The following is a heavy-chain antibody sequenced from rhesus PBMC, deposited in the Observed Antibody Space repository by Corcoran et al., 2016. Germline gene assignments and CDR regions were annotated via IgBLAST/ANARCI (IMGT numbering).Heavy chain of an antibody. CDR2: IYGINGST. Sequence: QVQLQESGPGVVQPSETLSLTCAVSVYSLRSGYACTWVRDSPGKGLEWIGYIYGINGSTNYNPSLKNRVTISKYTSKNQFSLKLSSVTAADTAVYYCAASAGTTALYWGQGVLVTVSS. V-gene: IGHV4-76*01. J-gene: IGHJ4*01. CDR1: VYSLRSGYA. D-gene: IGHD1-14*01. CDR3: AASAGTTALY.